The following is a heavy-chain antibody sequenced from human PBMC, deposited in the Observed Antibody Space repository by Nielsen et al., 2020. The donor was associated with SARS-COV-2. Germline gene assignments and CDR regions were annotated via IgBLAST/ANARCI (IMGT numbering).Heavy chain of an antibody. CDR2: ISSSSSYI. V-gene: IGHV3-21*01. D-gene: IGHD3-3*01. CDR1: GFTFSSYS. J-gene: IGHJ6*02. Sequence: GGSLRLSCAASGFTFSSYSMNWVRQAPGKGLEWVSSISSSSSYIYYADSVKGRFTISRDNAKNSLYLQMNSLRAEDTAVYYCARDSRPSLGAYCDFWSGYYTLGVNGMDVWGQGTTVTVSS. CDR3: ARDSRPSLGAYCDFWSGYYTLGVNGMDV.